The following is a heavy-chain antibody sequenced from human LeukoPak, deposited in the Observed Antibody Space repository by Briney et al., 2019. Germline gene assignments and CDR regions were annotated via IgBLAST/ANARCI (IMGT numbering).Heavy chain of an antibody. CDR2: IHHSGIT. Sequence: KPSGTLSLTCAVSGGSISNSNWWSCVRQSPRKGLEWIGKIHHSGITNYNPSLKSRVTISVDKSKNQFSLKLSSVTAADTAVYYCARGDDKASWLVDYWGQGTLVTVSS. D-gene: IGHD2-2*01. J-gene: IGHJ4*02. CDR3: ARGDDKASWLVDY. CDR1: GGSISNSNW. V-gene: IGHV4-4*02.